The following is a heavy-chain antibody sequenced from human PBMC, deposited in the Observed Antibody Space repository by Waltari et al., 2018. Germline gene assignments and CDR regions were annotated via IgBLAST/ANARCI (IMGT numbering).Heavy chain of an antibody. CDR3: ARGLLWFGESKDAFDI. CDR1: GGTFSSYA. CDR2: IIPIFGTA. V-gene: IGHV1-69*05. D-gene: IGHD3-10*01. J-gene: IGHJ3*02. Sequence: QVQLVQSGAEVKKPGSSVKVSCKASGGTFSSYALSWVRQAPGQGLEWMGGIIPIFGTANYAQKFQGRVTITTDESTSTAYMELSSLRSEDTAVYYCARGLLWFGESKDAFDIWGQGTMVTVSS.